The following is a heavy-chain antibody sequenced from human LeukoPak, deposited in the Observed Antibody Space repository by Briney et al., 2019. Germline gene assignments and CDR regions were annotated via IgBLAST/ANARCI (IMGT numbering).Heavy chain of an antibody. CDR2: IAISGTYI. CDR1: GFILSDYN. CDR3: ARDLSATARAYDY. J-gene: IGHJ4*02. V-gene: IGHV3-21*01. Sequence: GGSLRLSCAASGFILSDYNMNWVRQAPGKGLEWVSFIAISGTYITYADSMKGRFTISRDNAKNTLYLQMNSLRAEDTAVYYCARDLSATARAYDYWGQGTLDTVSS. D-gene: IGHD1-26*01.